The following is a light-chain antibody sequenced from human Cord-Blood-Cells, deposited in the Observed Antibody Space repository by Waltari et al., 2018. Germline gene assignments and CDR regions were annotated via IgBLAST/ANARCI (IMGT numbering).Light chain of an antibody. J-gene: IGKJ4*01. CDR2: GSS. CDR3: QQYGSSPLT. CDR1: QSVSSSY. V-gene: IGKV3-20*01. Sequence: FLLPQPPGPLSLSPGEGATLSCRASQSVSSSYSAWYQQKPDQPPRLLIYGSSSSATSIPGSFSSSGSRKDFTLTISRLEPEDVAVYYCQQYGSSPLTFGGGTKVEIK.